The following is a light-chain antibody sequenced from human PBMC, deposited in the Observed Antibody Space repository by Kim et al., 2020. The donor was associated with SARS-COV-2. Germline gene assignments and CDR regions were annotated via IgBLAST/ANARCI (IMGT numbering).Light chain of an antibody. CDR2: DAF. V-gene: IGKV1-39*01. Sequence: ASVGDRVTISCRESQSISNYLNWYLQKPGKAPKLLMYDAFSLESGVPSRFSGSGSGTNFTLTISSLQPEDFATYYCQESYSSLWTFGQGTKVDIK. CDR1: QSISNY. J-gene: IGKJ1*01. CDR3: QESYSSLWT.